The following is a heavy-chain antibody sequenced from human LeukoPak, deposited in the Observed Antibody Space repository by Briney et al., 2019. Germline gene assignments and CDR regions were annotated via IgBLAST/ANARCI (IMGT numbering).Heavy chain of an antibody. CDR1: GGSVSSTNYY. D-gene: IGHD2/OR15-2a*01. V-gene: IGHV4-39*01. J-gene: IGHJ6*02. CDR3: ARRNRDHYYYGMDV. CDR2: IYYSGST. Sequence: SSETLSLTCTVSGGSVSSTNYYWGWIRQPPGKGLEWIGSIYYSGSTYYNPSLKSRVTISVDTSKNQFSLKLSSVTAADTAVYYCARRNRDHYYYGMDVWGQGTTVTVSS.